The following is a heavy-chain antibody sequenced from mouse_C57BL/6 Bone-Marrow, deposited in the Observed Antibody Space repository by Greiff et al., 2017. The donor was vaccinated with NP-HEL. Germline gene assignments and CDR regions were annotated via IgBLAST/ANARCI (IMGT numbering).Heavy chain of an antibody. D-gene: IGHD2-1*01. J-gene: IGHJ2*01. Sequence: QVHVKQPGAELVRPGSSVKLSCKASGYTFTSYWMDWVKQRPGQGLEWIGNIYPSDSETHYNQKFKDKATLTVDKSSSTAYMQLSSLTSEDSAVYYCARGGYYGNYLVYFDYWGQGTTLTVSS. CDR1: GYTFTSYW. V-gene: IGHV1-61*01. CDR3: ARGGYYGNYLVYFDY. CDR2: IYPSDSET.